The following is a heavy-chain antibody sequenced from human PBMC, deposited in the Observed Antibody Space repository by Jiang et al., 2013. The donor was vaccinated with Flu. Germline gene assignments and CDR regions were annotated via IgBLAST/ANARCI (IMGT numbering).Heavy chain of an antibody. J-gene: IGHJ4*02. CDR1: GGSISSYY. CDR2: IYYSGST. CDR3: ARHRPSILTGYYAYYFDY. Sequence: LLKPSETLSLTCTVSGGSISSYYWSWIRQPPGKGLEWIGYIYYSGSTNYNPSLKSRVTISVDTSKNQFSLKLSSVTAADTAVYYCARHRPSILTGYYAYYFDYWGQGTLVTVSS. V-gene: IGHV4-59*08. D-gene: IGHD3-9*01.